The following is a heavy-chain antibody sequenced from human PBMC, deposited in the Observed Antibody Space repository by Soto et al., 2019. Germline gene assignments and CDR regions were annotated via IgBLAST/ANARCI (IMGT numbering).Heavy chain of an antibody. Sequence: SVKVSCKASGGTFSSYAISWVRQAPGQGLERMGGIIPIFGTANYAQKFQGRVTITADKSTSTAYMELSSLRSEDTAVYYCARSLGGKDILYYYYGMDVWGQGTTVTVSS. J-gene: IGHJ6*02. V-gene: IGHV1-69*06. D-gene: IGHD3-16*01. CDR3: ARSLGGKDILYYYYGMDV. CDR1: GGTFSSYA. CDR2: IIPIFGTA.